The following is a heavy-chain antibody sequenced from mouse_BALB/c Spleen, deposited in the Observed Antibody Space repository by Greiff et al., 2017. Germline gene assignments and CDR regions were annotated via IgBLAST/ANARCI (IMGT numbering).Heavy chain of an antibody. Sequence: EVKLQESGGDLVKPGGSLKLSCAASGFTFSSYGMSWVRQTPDKRLEWVATISSGGSYTYYPDSVKGRFTISRDNAKNTLYLQMSSLKSEDTAMYYCARHDYGPFAYWGQGTLVTVSA. D-gene: IGHD1-1*02. CDR3: ARHDYGPFAY. CDR1: GFTFSSYG. CDR2: ISSGGSYT. J-gene: IGHJ3*01. V-gene: IGHV5-6*01.